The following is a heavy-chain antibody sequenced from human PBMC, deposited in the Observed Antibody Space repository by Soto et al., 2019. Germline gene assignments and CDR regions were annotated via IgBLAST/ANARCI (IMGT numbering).Heavy chain of an antibody. CDR2: VIPIFGTA. CDR3: AREGSSPDYYYYGMDV. D-gene: IGHD6-6*01. CDR1: GGTFSSYA. Sequence: SVKVSCKASGGTFSSYAISWVRQAPGQGLEWMGGVIPIFGTANYAQKFQGRVTITADESTSTAYMELSSLRSEDTAVYYCAREGSSPDYYYYGMDVWGQGTTVTVSS. J-gene: IGHJ6*02. V-gene: IGHV1-69*13.